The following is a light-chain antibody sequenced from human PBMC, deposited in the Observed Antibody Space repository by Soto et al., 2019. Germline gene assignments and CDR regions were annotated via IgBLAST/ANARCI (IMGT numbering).Light chain of an antibody. J-gene: IGLJ1*01. CDR2: EVS. CDR1: SSDVCGYNC. CDR3: ASYTSSSSYV. Sequence: QSALTHPASASRSPGQSITISCTGTSSDVCGYNCVSWYQQHPGKAPKLMIYEVSNRPSGVSNRFSGSKSGNTASLTISGLQAEDEADYCCASYTSSSSYVFGTGPKV. V-gene: IGLV2-14*01.